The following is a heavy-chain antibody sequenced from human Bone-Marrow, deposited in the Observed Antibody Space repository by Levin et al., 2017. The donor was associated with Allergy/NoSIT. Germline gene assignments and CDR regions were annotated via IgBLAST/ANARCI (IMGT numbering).Heavy chain of an antibody. Sequence: SVKVSCKASGGLFLTSTVSWVRLAPGQGLEWMGGVVPAFHTPTYAQKFQGRVTITVDDSTDTAYMELRSLRFQDAAVYFCEARDCSTTVCLIYWGQGTLVTVSS. CDR3: EARDCSTTVCLIY. CDR1: GGLFLTST. V-gene: IGHV1-69*13. CDR2: VVPAFHTP. J-gene: IGHJ4*02. D-gene: IGHD2/OR15-2a*01.